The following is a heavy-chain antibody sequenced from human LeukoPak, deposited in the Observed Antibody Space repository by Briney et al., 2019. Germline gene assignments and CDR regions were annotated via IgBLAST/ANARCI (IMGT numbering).Heavy chain of an antibody. V-gene: IGHV3-23*01. Sequence: GGSLRLSCAASGFTFSSYAMSWVRQAPGKGLEWVSAISGSGGSTYYADSVKGRFTISRDNSKNTLYLQMNSLRAEDTAVYYCAKDLAAGRYYYYGMDVWGQGTTVTVSS. J-gene: IGHJ6*02. CDR3: AKDLAAGRYYYYGMDV. CDR1: GFTFSSYA. D-gene: IGHD6-13*01. CDR2: ISGSGGST.